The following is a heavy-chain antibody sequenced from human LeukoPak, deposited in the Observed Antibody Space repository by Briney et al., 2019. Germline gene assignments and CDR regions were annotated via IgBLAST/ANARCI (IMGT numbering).Heavy chain of an antibody. Sequence: PSETLSLTCSVSGISITSYYWTWIRQPPGKGQEWIGYVYYSGNTFYNPSLKSRVSMSVDTSKNHFSLDLWSVTAADTAVYYCAKLWDDFGDSSAWFDPWGQGTLLTVSS. CDR1: GISITSYY. D-gene: IGHD4-17*01. CDR3: AKLWDDFGDSSAWFDP. CDR2: VYYSGNT. J-gene: IGHJ5*02. V-gene: IGHV4-59*08.